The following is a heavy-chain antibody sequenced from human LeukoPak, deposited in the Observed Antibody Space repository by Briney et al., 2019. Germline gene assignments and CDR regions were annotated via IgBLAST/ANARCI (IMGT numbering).Heavy chain of an antibody. Sequence: PPETLSLTCAVYGGSFSGYYWSWIRQPPGKGLEWIGEINHSGSTNYNPSLKSRVTISVDTSKNQFSLKLSSVTAADTAVYYCARFSKAAAQGVYWFDPWGQGTLVTVSS. J-gene: IGHJ5*02. D-gene: IGHD6-13*01. CDR3: ARFSKAAAQGVYWFDP. V-gene: IGHV4-34*01. CDR1: GGSFSGYY. CDR2: INHSGST.